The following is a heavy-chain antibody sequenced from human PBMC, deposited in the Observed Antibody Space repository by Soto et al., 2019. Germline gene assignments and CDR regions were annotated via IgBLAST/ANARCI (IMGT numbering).Heavy chain of an antibody. Sequence: QVQMVQSGAEVKKPGASVKVSCKASGHTFTGHHMHWVRPAPGQGLEWMGLIDLDIGDTKYAQKFQGRGTSTSDKSITTAYMELRGLRSDDTAVYYCALEPTGTAGFDYWGQGTLVTVSS. CDR3: ALEPTGTAGFDY. CDR2: IDLDIGDT. CDR1: GHTFTGHH. V-gene: IGHV1-2*02. D-gene: IGHD2-21*02. J-gene: IGHJ4*02.